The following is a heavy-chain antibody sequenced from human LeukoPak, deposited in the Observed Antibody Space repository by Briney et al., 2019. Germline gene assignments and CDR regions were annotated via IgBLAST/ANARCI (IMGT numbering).Heavy chain of an antibody. CDR2: ISAYNGNT. J-gene: IGHJ4*02. D-gene: IGHD3-22*01. CDR1: GYTFTSYG. Sequence: ASVKVSCKASGYTFTSYGINWVRQAPGQGLEWMGWISAYNGNTNYAQKLQGRVTMTTDTSTSTAYMELRSLRSDDTAVYYCARVRNYYDSSGYSHYFDYWGQGTLVTVSS. V-gene: IGHV1-18*01. CDR3: ARVRNYYDSSGYSHYFDY.